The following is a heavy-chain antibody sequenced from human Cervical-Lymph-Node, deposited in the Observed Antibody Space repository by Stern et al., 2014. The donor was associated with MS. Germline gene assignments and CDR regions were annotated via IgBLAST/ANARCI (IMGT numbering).Heavy chain of an antibody. CDR2: IYHSGST. Sequence: VQLVESGSGLVKPSQTLSLTCAVSGGSISSGGYSWSWIRQPPGKGLEWIGYIYHSGSTYYNPSLKSRVTISVDGSKNQFSLKLSSVTAADTAVYYCARAPERTAYYYYYGMDVWGQGTTVTVSS. J-gene: IGHJ6*02. CDR3: ARAPERTAYYYYYGMDV. V-gene: IGHV4-30-2*01. CDR1: GGSISSGGYS. D-gene: IGHD5-18*01.